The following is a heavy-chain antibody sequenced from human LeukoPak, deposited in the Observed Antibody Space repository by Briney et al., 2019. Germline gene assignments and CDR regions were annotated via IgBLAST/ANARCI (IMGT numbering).Heavy chain of an antibody. V-gene: IGHV1-18*01. J-gene: IGHJ4*02. CDR3: ARYYYDSSGYYTIHFDY. D-gene: IGHD3-22*01. CDR2: ISAYNGNT. CDR1: GGTFSSYA. Sequence: ASVKVSCKASGGTFSSYAISWVRQAPGQGLEWMGWISAYNGNTNYAQKLQGRVTMTTDTSTSTAYMELRSLRSDDTAVYYCARYYYDSSGYYTIHFDYWGQGTLVTVSS.